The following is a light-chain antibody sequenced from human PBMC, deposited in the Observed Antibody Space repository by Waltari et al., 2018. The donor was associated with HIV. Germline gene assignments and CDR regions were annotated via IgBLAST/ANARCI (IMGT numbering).Light chain of an antibody. J-gene: IGLJ2*01. CDR3: AAWDASLHVV. V-gene: IGLV1-44*01. CDR2: RNH. CDR1: SSNIGPNT. Sequence: QSVLTQPPSASGTLGQGVTISCFGSSSNIGPNTVNWYQHLPGAAPKLIIFRNHQRPSGVPDRFSGSQSGTSAFLTITGLLPGDEATYYCAAWDASLHVVFGGGTQLTVL.